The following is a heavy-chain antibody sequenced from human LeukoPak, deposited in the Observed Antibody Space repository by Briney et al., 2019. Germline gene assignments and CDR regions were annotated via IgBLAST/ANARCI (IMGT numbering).Heavy chain of an antibody. CDR1: GGSISSYY. J-gene: IGHJ5*02. Sequence: PSETLSLNCTVSGGSISSYYWSWLRQPAGKGLEWIGRIYTSGSTNYNPSLKSRVTMSVDTSKNQFSLKLSSVTAADTAVYYCARIGATEVWNWFDPWGQGTLVTVSS. D-gene: IGHD1-26*01. V-gene: IGHV4-4*07. CDR3: ARIGATEVWNWFDP. CDR2: IYTSGST.